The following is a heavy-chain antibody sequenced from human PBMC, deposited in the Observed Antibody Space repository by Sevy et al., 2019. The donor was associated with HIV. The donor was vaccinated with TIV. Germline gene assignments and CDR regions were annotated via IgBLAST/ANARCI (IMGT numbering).Heavy chain of an antibody. Sequence: GGSLRLSCAASGFTFNTHAMNWVRQAPGKGLEWVSTISGSSDYIYYADSVKGRFTISRDNVKNSLYLRMNSLKTEDTAVYYCAKWDADRRWYFDYWGQGILVTVSS. CDR3: AKWDADRRWYFDY. CDR1: GFTFNTHA. CDR2: ISGSSDYI. V-gene: IGHV3-21*06. D-gene: IGHD1-26*01. J-gene: IGHJ4*02.